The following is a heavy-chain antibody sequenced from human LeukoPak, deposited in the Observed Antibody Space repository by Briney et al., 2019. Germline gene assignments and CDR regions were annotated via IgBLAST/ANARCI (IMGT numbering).Heavy chain of an antibody. CDR2: VNLDGSAK. V-gene: IGHV3-7*05. CDR3: ARVRRDNYFDY. CDR1: GFTFSSYA. Sequence: GGSLRLSCAASGFTFSSYAMSWVRQAPGKGLEWVANVNLDGSAKYYVDSVEGRFTISRDNAKNSLGLQMNSLRAEDTAVYYCARVRRDNYFDYWGQGTPVTVSS. J-gene: IGHJ4*02.